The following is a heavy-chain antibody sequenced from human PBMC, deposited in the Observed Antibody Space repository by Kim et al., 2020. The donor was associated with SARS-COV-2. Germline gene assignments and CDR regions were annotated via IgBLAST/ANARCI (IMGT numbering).Heavy chain of an antibody. J-gene: IGHJ3*01. CDR2: IKQDGRNA. D-gene: IGHD3-10*01. V-gene: IGHV3-7*03. Sequence: GGSLRLSCAASEFTFSSYWMTWVRQAPGKGLEWVASIKQDGRNAYYVGSVKGRFIISRDNAQNSLSLQMSSLRVEDTAMYYCARLWETVAYTMEGDVFDLW. CDR1: EFTFSSYW. CDR3: ARLWETVAYTMEGDVFDL.